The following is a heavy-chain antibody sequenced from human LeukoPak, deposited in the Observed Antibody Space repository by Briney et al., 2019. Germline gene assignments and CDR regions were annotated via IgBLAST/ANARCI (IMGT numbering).Heavy chain of an antibody. CDR3: TRDASGDTNSGPRMDV. J-gene: IGHJ6*02. V-gene: IGHV3-7*05. D-gene: IGHD1-26*01. Sequence: SGGSLRLSCAASAFTFRTYWMSWVRQAPGKGLEWVAMIKPDGSEKYYVDSVKGLFTISRDNAKNSLYLQMTSLRAEDTDVYYCTRDASGDTNSGPRMDVWGQGTTVTVSS. CDR1: AFTFRTYW. CDR2: IKPDGSEK.